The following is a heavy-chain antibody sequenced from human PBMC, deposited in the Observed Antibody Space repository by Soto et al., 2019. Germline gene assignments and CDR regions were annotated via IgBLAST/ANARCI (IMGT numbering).Heavy chain of an antibody. CDR3: ALGWGKYFGVNEF. CDR2: VSGYSDKR. V-gene: IGHV1-18*01. D-gene: IGHD2-8*01. J-gene: IGHJ4*02. Sequence: IQLVQSAGEVKRPGASVKVSCKACGYTFNTFGITWVRQAPGQGLEWMGCVSGYSDKRDYSRKLQDRITLTADPSTTSSYMELRSLTSDDTAVYYCALGWGKYFGVNEFWGQGTLVTVSS. CDR1: GYTFNTFG.